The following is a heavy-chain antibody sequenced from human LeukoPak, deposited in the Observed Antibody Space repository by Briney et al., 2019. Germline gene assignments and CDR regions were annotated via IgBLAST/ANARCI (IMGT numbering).Heavy chain of an antibody. D-gene: IGHD5-24*01. CDR2: ISYDGSNK. Sequence: GGSLRLSCAASGFTFSSYAMHWVRQAPGKGLEWVAVISYDGSNKYYADSVKGRFTISRDNSKNTLYLQMNSLRAEDTAVYYCARSEMATIPYWGQGTLVTVSS. CDR1: GFTFSSYA. CDR3: ARSEMATIPY. J-gene: IGHJ4*02. V-gene: IGHV3-30-3*01.